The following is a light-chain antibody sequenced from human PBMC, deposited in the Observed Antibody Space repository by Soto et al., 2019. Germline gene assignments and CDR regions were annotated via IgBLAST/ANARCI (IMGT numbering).Light chain of an antibody. J-gene: IGLJ1*01. CDR3: CSYSSSSTFYV. V-gene: IGLV2-23*01. Sequence: QSVLTQPASVSGSPGQSITISCTGTSTDVGTYNLVSWYQQHPGKAPKLLIYEDRKRPSGVSNRFSGSKSGNTASLTISALQAEDEALYYCCSYSSSSTFYVFGTGTKLTVL. CDR1: STDVGTYNL. CDR2: EDR.